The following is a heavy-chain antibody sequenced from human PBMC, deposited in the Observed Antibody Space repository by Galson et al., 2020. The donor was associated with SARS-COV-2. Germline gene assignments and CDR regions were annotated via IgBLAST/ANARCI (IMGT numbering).Heavy chain of an antibody. CDR1: GGSFSGYS. D-gene: IGHD3-10*01. CDR3: ARGLRGVVPSPVLGLGPFYSYYYMDV. CDR2: IKFGGDT. V-gene: IGHV4-34*01. Sequence: SQTLSLTCAVYGGSFSGYSWTWVRQAPGKGLEWIGEIKFGGDTNYSPSLTSRVTLSVDTSKNQFSLRLRSVSVADTGLYFCARGLRGVVPSPVLGLGPFYSYYYMDVWGKGTTVTVSS. J-gene: IGHJ6*03.